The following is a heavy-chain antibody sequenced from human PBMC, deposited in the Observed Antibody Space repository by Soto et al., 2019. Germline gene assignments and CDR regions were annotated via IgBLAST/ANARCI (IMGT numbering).Heavy chain of an antibody. J-gene: IGHJ5*02. Sequence: EVQLVESGGGLVQPGGSLRLSYAASGFTVSSNYMSWVRQAPGKGLEWVSVIYSGGSTYYADSVKGRFTISRHNSKNTLYLQMNSLRAEDTAVYYCARDHRVGGSWFNNWFDTWGQGTLVTVSS. D-gene: IGHD6-13*01. CDR3: ARDHRVGGSWFNNWFDT. V-gene: IGHV3-53*04. CDR2: IYSGGST. CDR1: GFTVSSNY.